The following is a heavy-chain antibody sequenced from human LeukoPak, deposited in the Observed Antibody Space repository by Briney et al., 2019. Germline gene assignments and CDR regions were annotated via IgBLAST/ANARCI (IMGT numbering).Heavy chain of an antibody. V-gene: IGHV3-7*01. CDR1: GFTFRRSW. CDR2: IKEDGSER. J-gene: IGHJ4*02. Sequence: PGGSLRLSCVASGFTFRRSWMYWVRQVPGKGLEWVANIKEDGSERYYVDSAKGRFTISRDNTKNSLYLQMDSLRVEDTAIYYCTKSLDYRGQGSLVTVSS. CDR3: TKSLDY.